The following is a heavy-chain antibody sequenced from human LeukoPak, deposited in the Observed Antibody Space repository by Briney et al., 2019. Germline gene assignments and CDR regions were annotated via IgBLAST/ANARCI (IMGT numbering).Heavy chain of an antibody. J-gene: IGHJ4*02. D-gene: IGHD3-22*01. Sequence: PSETLSLTCAVYGGSFSGYYWSWIRQPPGKGLEWIGEINHSGSTNNNPSLKSRVTISVDTSKSQFSLKLNSMAAADTAVYYCARGAQTYYDKAPVDYWGQGTLVTVSS. CDR2: INHSGST. CDR1: GGSFSGYY. CDR3: ARGAQTYYDKAPVDY. V-gene: IGHV4-34*01.